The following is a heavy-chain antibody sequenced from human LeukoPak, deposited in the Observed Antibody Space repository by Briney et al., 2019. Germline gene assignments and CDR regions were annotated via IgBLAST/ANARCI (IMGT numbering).Heavy chain of an antibody. CDR2: IYYSGST. D-gene: IGHD4-23*01. CDR3: ARVGHHYYGGNSYSGVFDI. Sequence: SETLSLTCTVSGGSISSYYWSWIRQPPGRGLEWIGYIYYSGSTNYNPSLKSRVTISVDTSKNQFSLKLSSVTAADTAVYYCARVGHHYYGGNSYSGVFDIWGQGTMVTVSS. CDR1: GGSISSYY. V-gene: IGHV4-59*12. J-gene: IGHJ3*02.